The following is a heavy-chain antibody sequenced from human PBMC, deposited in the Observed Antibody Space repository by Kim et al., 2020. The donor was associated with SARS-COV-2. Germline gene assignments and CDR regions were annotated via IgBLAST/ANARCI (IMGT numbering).Heavy chain of an antibody. CDR3: ARDGCSGGSCYSHYFDY. V-gene: IGHV4-59*01. J-gene: IGHJ4*02. Sequence: LKSRVTISVDTSKHQFSLKLSSVTAADTAVYYCARDGCSGGSCYSHYFDYWGQGTLVTVSS. D-gene: IGHD2-15*01.